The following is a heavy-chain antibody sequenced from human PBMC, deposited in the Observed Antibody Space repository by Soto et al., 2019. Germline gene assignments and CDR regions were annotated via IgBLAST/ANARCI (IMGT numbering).Heavy chain of an antibody. Sequence: PSETLSLTCAVYGGSFSGYYWSWIRQPPGKGLEWIGEINHSGSTNYNPSLKSRVTISVDTSKNHFSLKLSSVTAADTALYYCARGGAYYDFWSGYYPFDYWGQGTLVTVSS. D-gene: IGHD3-3*01. J-gene: IGHJ4*02. V-gene: IGHV4-34*01. CDR2: INHSGST. CDR3: ARGGAYYDFWSGYYPFDY. CDR1: GGSFSGYY.